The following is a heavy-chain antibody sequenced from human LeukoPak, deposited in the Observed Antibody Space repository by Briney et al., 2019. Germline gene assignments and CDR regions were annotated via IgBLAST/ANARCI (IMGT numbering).Heavy chain of an antibody. V-gene: IGHV3-23*01. D-gene: IGHD3-3*01. CDR3: AKVYDFWSGYAYYYYYMDV. Sequence: GGSLRLSCAASGFTFSSYAMSWVRQAPGKGLEWVSAISGSGGSTYYADSVKGRFTISRDNSKNTLYLQMNSLRAEDTAVYYCAKVYDFWSGYAYYYYYMDVWGKGTTVTVSS. CDR2: ISGSGGST. CDR1: GFTFSSYA. J-gene: IGHJ6*03.